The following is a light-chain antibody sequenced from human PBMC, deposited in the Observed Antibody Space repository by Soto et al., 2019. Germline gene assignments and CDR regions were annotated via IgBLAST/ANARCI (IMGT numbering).Light chain of an antibody. CDR2: KAS. CDR1: QTIFSW. CDR3: QQYNSYPYS. V-gene: IGKV1-5*03. Sequence: IQMTQSPSTLSASVGDRVSITCRASQTIFSWLAWYQQEPGKAPKLLIYKASSLESGVPSRYSGSGSGTEFTLTISGLQPDDFATYYCQQYNSYPYSFGQGTKLEIK. J-gene: IGKJ2*03.